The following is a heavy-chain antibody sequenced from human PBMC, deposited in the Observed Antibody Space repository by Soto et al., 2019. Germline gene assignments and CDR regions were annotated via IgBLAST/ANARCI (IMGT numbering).Heavy chain of an antibody. J-gene: IGHJ6*02. D-gene: IGHD3-10*01. CDR1: GFTFSSYS. Sequence: GGSLRLSCAASGFTFSSYSMNWVRQAPGKGLEWVSSISSSSSYIYYADSVKGLFTISRDNAKNSLYLQMNSLRAEDTAVYYCARQRGSMVRGKYYYYGMDVWGQGTTVTVSS. V-gene: IGHV3-21*01. CDR3: ARQRGSMVRGKYYYYGMDV. CDR2: ISSSSSYI.